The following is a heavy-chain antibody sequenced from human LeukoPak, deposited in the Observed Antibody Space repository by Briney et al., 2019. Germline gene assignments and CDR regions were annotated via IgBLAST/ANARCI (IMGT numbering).Heavy chain of an antibody. CDR3: ARDQSCSGGSRYPGYYFDY. V-gene: IGHV4-59*01. CDR1: GGSISSYY. CDR2: IYYSGST. Sequence: SETLSLTCTVSGGSISSYYWSWIRQPPGKGLEWIGYIYYSGSTNYNPSLKSRVTISVDTSKNQFSLKLSSVTAADTAVYYCARDQSCSGGSRYPGYYFDYWGQGTLVTVSS. D-gene: IGHD2-15*01. J-gene: IGHJ4*02.